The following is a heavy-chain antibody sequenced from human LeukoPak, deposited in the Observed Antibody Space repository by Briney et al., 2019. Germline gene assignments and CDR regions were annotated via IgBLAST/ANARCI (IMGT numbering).Heavy chain of an antibody. CDR3: ARAALGYCSGGSCRNDAFDI. V-gene: IGHV4-34*01. D-gene: IGHD2-15*01. J-gene: IGHJ3*02. Sequence: PSETLSLTCAVYGGSFSGYYWSWIRQPPGKGLEWIGEINHSGSTNYNPSLKSRVTISVDTSKNQFSLKLSSATAADTAVYYCARAALGYCSGGSCRNDAFDIWGQGTMVTVSS. CDR2: INHSGST. CDR1: GGSFSGYY.